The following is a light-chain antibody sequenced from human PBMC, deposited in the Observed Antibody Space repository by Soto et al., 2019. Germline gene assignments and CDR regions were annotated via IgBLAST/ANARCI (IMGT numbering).Light chain of an antibody. V-gene: IGKV3-15*01. CDR2: GAS. CDR3: QQYNNWWT. CDR1: QSVNSN. J-gene: IGKJ1*01. Sequence: ILMTQSPATLSVSPGEGATLSCRASQSVNSNLAWYQQKPGQVPRLLIYGASIRATGIPARFSGSGSGTEFTLTISSLKSEDFAVYYCQQYNNWWTFGQGTKVEIK.